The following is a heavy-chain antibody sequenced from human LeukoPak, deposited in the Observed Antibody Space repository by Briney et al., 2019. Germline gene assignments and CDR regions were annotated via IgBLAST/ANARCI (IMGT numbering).Heavy chain of an antibody. CDR2: IYYSGST. D-gene: IGHD3-10*01. CDR3: ARMGLWFEELSTYYYYGMDV. CDR1: GGSISSYY. V-gene: IGHV4-59*01. Sequence: SETLSLTCTVSGGSISSYYWSWIRQPPGKGLEWIGYIYYSGSTNYNPSLKSRVTISVDTSKNQFSLKLSSVTAADTAVYYCARMGLWFEELSTYYYYGMDVWGKGTTVTVSS. J-gene: IGHJ6*04.